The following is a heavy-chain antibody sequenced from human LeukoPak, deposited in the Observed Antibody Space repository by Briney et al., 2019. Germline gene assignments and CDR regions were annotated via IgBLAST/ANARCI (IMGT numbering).Heavy chain of an antibody. D-gene: IGHD6-13*01. Sequence: GGSLRLSCAASGFTFSSYGMHWDRQAPGKGLEWVAFIRYDGSNKYYADSVKGRFTISRDNSKNTLYLQMNSLRAEDTAVYYSAKDGPLAAASTYYYYMDVWGKGTTVTVSS. CDR2: IRYDGSNK. V-gene: IGHV3-30*02. CDR1: GFTFSSYG. CDR3: AKDGPLAAASTYYYYMDV. J-gene: IGHJ6*03.